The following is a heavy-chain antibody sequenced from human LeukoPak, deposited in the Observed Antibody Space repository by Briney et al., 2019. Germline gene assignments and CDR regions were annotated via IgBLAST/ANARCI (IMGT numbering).Heavy chain of an antibody. CDR3: TRQSQACSTGSCYVVS. J-gene: IGHJ5*01. V-gene: IGHV5-51*01. Sequence: GESLKISCEGSGYTFRSYWIGCVRQMPGEDLEWMGMINPDDSDTRYNPSFQGQVTFSADLSLNTDSLQWISLEASDPAIYYCTRQSQACSTGSCYVVSWGQGTQVTVSS. CDR2: INPDDSDT. CDR1: GYTFRSYW. D-gene: IGHD2-15*01.